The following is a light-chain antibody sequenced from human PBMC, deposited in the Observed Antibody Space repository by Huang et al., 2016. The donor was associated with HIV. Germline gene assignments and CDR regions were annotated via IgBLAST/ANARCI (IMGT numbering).Light chain of an antibody. CDR1: QSVGSY. CDR3: QQRTNWPLSLT. CDR2: DAS. Sequence: EVVLTQSPATLSLSPGERATLSCGASQSVGSYLAWYQQKPGQAPRLLMYDASSRAPGIPDRFSGSGSGTDFTLTISSLGPEDFAVYYCQQRTNWPLSLTFGGGTKVEIK. J-gene: IGKJ4*01. V-gene: IGKV3-11*01.